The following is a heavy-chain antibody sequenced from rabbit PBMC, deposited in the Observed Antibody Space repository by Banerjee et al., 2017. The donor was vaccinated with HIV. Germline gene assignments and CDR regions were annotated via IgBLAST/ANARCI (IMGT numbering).Heavy chain of an antibody. CDR2: IWAGSNDLT. CDR1: GFSFSSSHD. D-gene: IGHD2-1*01. Sequence: QSLGESGGGLVQPEGSLALTCKASGFSFSSSHDMCWVRQAPGKGLEWIACIWAGSNDLTYYASWAKGRFTISKTSSTTVTLQMTSLTGADTATYFCARINVADYHYLDLWGPGTLVTVS. V-gene: IGHV1S40*01. J-gene: IGHJ4*01. CDR3: ARINVADYHYLDL.